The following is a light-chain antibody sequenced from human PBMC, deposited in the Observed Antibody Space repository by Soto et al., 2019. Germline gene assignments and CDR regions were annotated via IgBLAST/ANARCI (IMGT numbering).Light chain of an antibody. J-gene: IGLJ1*01. CDR3: QTWGTGIRV. CDR1: SGHSSYA. V-gene: IGLV4-69*01. CDR2: LNSDGSH. Sequence: QLVLTQAPSASASLGASVKLTCTLSSGHSSYAIAWLQQQPEKGPRYLMKLNSDGSHSKGDGIPDRFSGSSSGAERYLTISSLQSDDEADYYCQTWGTGIRVFGTGTKLTVL.